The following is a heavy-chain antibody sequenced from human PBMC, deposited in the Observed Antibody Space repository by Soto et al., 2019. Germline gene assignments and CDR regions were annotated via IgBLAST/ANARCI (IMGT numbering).Heavy chain of an antibody. V-gene: IGHV1-8*01. CDR1: GYTFTSYD. D-gene: IGHD2-8*01. Sequence: ASVKVSCKASGYTFTSYDINWVRQATGQGLEWMGWMNPNSGNTGYAQKFQGRVTMTRNTSISTAYMELSSLRSEDTAVYYCAKDVSRRMLLGQNWFDPWGQGTLVTVSS. CDR3: AKDVSRRMLLGQNWFDP. J-gene: IGHJ5*02. CDR2: MNPNSGNT.